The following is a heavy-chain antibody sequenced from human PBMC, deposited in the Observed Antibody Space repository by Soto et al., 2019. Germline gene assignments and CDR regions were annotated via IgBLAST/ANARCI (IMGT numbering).Heavy chain of an antibody. D-gene: IGHD6-19*01. CDR1: GFIFSSYG. J-gene: IGHJ4*02. CDR3: AKPSYTSDWQITETPLDY. Sequence: PGGSLRLSCATSGFIFSSYGMHWVRQAPGKGLEWVAFISYDESKKYYSDSVKGRFTISRDISKNTLYLQMNSLRVEDTAVYYCAKPSYTSDWQITETPLDYWGQGTLVTVSS. V-gene: IGHV3-30*18. CDR2: ISYDESKK.